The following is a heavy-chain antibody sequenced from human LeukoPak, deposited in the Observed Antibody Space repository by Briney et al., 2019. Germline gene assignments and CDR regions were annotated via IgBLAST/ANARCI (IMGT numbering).Heavy chain of an antibody. V-gene: IGHV4-34*01. CDR3: ARGAYDYVWGSYRYTGGYFDY. CDR2: INHSGST. CDR1: GGSFSGYY. Sequence: PSETLSLTCAVHGGSFSGYYWSWIRQPPGKGLEWIGEINHSGSTNYNPSLKSRVTISVDTSKNQFSLKLSSVTAADTAVYYCARGAYDYVWGSYRYTGGYFDYWGQGTLVTVSS. J-gene: IGHJ4*02. D-gene: IGHD3-16*02.